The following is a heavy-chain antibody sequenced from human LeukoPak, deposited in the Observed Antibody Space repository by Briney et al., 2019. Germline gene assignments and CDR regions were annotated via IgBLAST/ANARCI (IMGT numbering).Heavy chain of an antibody. CDR2: INPNSGGT. V-gene: IGHV1-2*02. CDR1: GYTFTSYG. J-gene: IGHJ6*03. D-gene: IGHD2-2*01. CDR3: ARDQSFSDGVVPAVKGVFDYYYYYMDV. Sequence: GASVKVSCKASGYTFTSYGISWVRQAPGQGLEWMGWINPNSGGTNYAQKFQGRVTMTRDTSISTAYMELSRLRSDDTAVYYCARDQSFSDGVVPAVKGVFDYYYYYMDVWGKGTTVTVSS.